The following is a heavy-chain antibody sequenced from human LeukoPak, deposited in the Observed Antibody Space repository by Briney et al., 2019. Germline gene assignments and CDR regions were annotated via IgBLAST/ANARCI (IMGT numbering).Heavy chain of an antibody. Sequence: PGGSLRLSCAASGFTFSSYGMHWVRQAPGKGLEWVAVIWYDGSNKYYADSVKGRFTISRDNSKNTLYLQMNSLRAEDTAVYYCARDGDTVTPVIDYWGQGTLVTVSS. CDR1: GFTFSSYG. V-gene: IGHV3-33*01. CDR3: ARDGDTVTPVIDY. CDR2: IWYDGSNK. D-gene: IGHD4-17*01. J-gene: IGHJ4*02.